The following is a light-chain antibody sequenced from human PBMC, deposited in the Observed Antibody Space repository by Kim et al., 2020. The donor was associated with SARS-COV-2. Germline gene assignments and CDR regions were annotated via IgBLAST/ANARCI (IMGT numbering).Light chain of an antibody. J-gene: IGLJ2*01. V-gene: IGLV1-44*01. CDR3: ATWDDSLNGPA. CDR2: GDN. CDR1: GSNIGSNT. Sequence: QPVLTQPPSASGTPGQRVTFSCSGSGSNIGSNTVAWYQQLPGTAPKLLIYGDNQRPSGVPDRFSGSKSATSASLAITGLQSGDEADYYCATWDDSLNGPAFGGGTKVTVL.